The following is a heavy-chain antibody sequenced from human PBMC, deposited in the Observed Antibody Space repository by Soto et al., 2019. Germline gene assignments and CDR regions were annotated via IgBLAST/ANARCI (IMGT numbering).Heavy chain of an antibody. CDR3: TTDVVVAATAGWRDY. J-gene: IGHJ4*02. CDR2: IKSKTDGGTT. Sequence: EVQLVESGGGLVKPGGSLRLSCAASGFTFSNAWMSWVRQAPGKGLEWVGRIKSKTDGGTTDYAAPVKGRFTISRDDSKNTLYLQMNSPKTEDTAVYYCTTDVVVAATAGWRDYWGQGTLVTVSS. D-gene: IGHD2-15*01. V-gene: IGHV3-15*01. CDR1: GFTFSNAW.